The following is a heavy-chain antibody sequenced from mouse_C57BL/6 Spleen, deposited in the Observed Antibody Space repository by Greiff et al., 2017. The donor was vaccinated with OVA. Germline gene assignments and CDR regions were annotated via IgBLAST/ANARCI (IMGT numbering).Heavy chain of an antibody. J-gene: IGHJ4*01. CDR3: ASGGYAMDD. CDR2: ISYGGRT. CDR1: GYSITSGYD. Sequence: EVHLVESGPGMVKPSQSLSLTCTVTGYSITSGYDWHWIRHFPGNKLEWMGYISYGGRTNYNPSLKSRISITHDTSKNHFFLKLNAVTTEDTATYYCASGGYAMDDWGQGTSVTVSS. V-gene: IGHV3-1*01.